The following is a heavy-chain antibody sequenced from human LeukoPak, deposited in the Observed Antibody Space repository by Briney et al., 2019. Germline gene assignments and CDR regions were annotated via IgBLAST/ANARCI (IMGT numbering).Heavy chain of an antibody. CDR3: VRGVYSMDV. J-gene: IGHJ6*02. CDR2: RYSDGSST. V-gene: IGHV3-74*03. Sequence: PGGSLRLSCAASGFTLSSYWMQWVRQAPGKGLVWVSRRYSDGSSTKYADSVKGRFTISTDNAKNTLYLQMNSLRAEDTAVYYCVRGVYSMDVWGQGTTVTVSS. CDR1: GFTLSSYW.